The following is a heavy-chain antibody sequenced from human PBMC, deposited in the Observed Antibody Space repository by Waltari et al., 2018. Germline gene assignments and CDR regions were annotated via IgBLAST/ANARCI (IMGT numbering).Heavy chain of an antibody. D-gene: IGHD3-10*01. Sequence: EVQLVESGGGLVKPGGSLRLSCAASGFTFSSYSMNWVRQAPGKGLEWVSSISSSSSYIYYADSVKGRFTISRDNAKNSLYLQMNSLRAEDTAVYYCARAVPRMGRAYDAFDIWGQGTMVTVSS. J-gene: IGHJ3*02. CDR3: ARAVPRMGRAYDAFDI. V-gene: IGHV3-21*01. CDR2: ISSSSSYI. CDR1: GFTFSSYS.